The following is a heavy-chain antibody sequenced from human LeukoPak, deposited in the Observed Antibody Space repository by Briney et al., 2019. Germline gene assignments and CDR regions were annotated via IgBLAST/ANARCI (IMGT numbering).Heavy chain of an antibody. CDR3: AKEESYGSGSYWFDS. CDR2: IFSTGLT. J-gene: IGHJ5*01. Sequence: SETLSLTCNVSGGSISNYYWSWIRQPAGKGLEWIGRIFSTGLTNYNSSLKSRVTLSVDTSKNQISLKVTSMTAADTAVYYCAKEESYGSGSYWFDSWGQGTLVTVSS. CDR1: GGSISNYY. V-gene: IGHV4-4*07. D-gene: IGHD3-10*01.